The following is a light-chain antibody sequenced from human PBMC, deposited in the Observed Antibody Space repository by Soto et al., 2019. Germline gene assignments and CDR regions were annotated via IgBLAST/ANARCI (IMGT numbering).Light chain of an antibody. CDR3: PQFQKFPLS. J-gene: IGKJ4*01. V-gene: IGKV1D-13*01. Sequence: AIQLTQSPSSLSASIGDRVTITCRASQGINTALAWYQQKPGKAPKVLIYDASNLQGGVPSRFSGSGSGTDFTRAISSRQPEGFVIYYCPQFQKFPLSLGGGTKV. CDR1: QGINTA. CDR2: DAS.